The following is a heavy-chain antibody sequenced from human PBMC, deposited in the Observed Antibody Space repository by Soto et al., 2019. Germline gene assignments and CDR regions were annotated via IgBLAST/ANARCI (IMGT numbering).Heavy chain of an antibody. D-gene: IGHD7-27*01. CDR3: ARAPEVTGDLDAYYFDD. V-gene: IGHV3-20*04. Sequence: GGSLRLSCAASGFTFGDYGMSWVRQAPGKGLEWVSGINWNGGSTGYADSVKGRFTISRDNDKNSLYLQMNSLRAEDAALDYCARAPEVTGDLDAYYFDDWGQGTLVTVSS. CDR1: GFTFGDYG. J-gene: IGHJ4*02. CDR2: INWNGGST.